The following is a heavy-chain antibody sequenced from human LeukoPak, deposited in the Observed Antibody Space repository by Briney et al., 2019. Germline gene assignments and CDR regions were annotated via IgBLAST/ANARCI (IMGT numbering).Heavy chain of an antibody. CDR1: GFISSNYP. D-gene: IGHD6-13*01. CDR2: ISGGGGDT. V-gene: IGHV3-23*01. CDR3: AKHSSTWFLFDY. Sequence: GGSLRLSCAASGFISSNYPLGWVRQAPGRGLEWVSAISGGGGDTYYADSVQGRFTISRDDSKNSLSLHMSSLRAEDTAVYYCAKHSSTWFLFDYWGQGALVTVSS. J-gene: IGHJ4*02.